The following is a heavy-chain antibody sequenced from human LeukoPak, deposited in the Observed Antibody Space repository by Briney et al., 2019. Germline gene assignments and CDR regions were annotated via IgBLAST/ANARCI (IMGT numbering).Heavy chain of an antibody. CDR1: GFTFSSYS. J-gene: IGHJ2*01. Sequence: GGSLRLSCAASGFTFSSYSTNWVRQAPGKGLEWVSSISSSSSYIYYADSVKGRFTISRDNAKNSLYLQMNSLRAEDTAVYYCARVPSDGDFWSGYSAYWYFDLWGRGTLVTVSS. V-gene: IGHV3-21*01. D-gene: IGHD3-3*01. CDR2: ISSSSSYI. CDR3: ARVPSDGDFWSGYSAYWYFDL.